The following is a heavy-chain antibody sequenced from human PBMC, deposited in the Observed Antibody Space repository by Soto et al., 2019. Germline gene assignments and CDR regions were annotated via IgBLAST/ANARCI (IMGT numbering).Heavy chain of an antibody. J-gene: IGHJ4*02. CDR2: VHSSGGT. V-gene: IGHV4-39*02. CDR1: GASINTGDYF. Sequence: PSETRSLACPVSGASINTGDYFWGWSRQPPGKGLEWIRSVHSSGGTYCNSSLNGRVTISRDTSNNHFSLNLISVTAADTAVYFCSSILVGATRHSGFDSWGQGTLVTVSS. CDR3: SSILVGATRHSGFDS. D-gene: IGHD6-25*01.